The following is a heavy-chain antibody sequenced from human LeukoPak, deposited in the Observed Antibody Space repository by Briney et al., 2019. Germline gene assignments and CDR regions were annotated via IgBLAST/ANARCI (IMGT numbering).Heavy chain of an antibody. D-gene: IGHD3-22*01. Sequence: ASVKVSCKASGYTFTSYDINCVRQATGQGLEWMGWMNPNNGNRGHAQRFQGRVTMTRNTSISTAYLELSNLRSEDTAVYYCARDYYDNSGYDYWGQGTLVTVSS. CDR2: MNPNNGNR. J-gene: IGHJ4*02. CDR1: GYTFTSYD. V-gene: IGHV1-8*01. CDR3: ARDYYDNSGYDY.